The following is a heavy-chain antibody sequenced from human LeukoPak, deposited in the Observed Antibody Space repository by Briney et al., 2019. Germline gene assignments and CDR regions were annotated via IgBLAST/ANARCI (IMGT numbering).Heavy chain of an antibody. V-gene: IGHV3-23*01. CDR1: GFTFSSYA. CDR3: AKGHYYGSGSYYFPFDY. D-gene: IGHD3-10*01. Sequence: GGSLRLSCAASGFTFSSYAMSWVRQAPGKGLEWVSAISGSDGSTYYADSVKGRFTISRDNSKNTLYLQMNSLRAEDTAVYYCAKGHYYGSGSYYFPFDYWGQGTLVTVSS. J-gene: IGHJ4*02. CDR2: ISGSDGST.